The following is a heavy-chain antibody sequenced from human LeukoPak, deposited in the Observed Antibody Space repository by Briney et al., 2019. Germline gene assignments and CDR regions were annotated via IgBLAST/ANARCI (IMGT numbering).Heavy chain of an antibody. CDR1: GGSISSCY. D-gene: IGHD3-22*01. J-gene: IGHJ4*02. Sequence: SETLSLTCTVSGGSISSCYWSWIRQPPGKGLEWIGYIYYSGSTNYNPSLKSRVTISVDTSKNQFSLKLSSVTAADTAVYYCARQVHTYYYDSSGYYFDYWGQGTLVTVSS. CDR2: IYYSGST. CDR3: ARQVHTYYYDSSGYYFDY. V-gene: IGHV4-59*08.